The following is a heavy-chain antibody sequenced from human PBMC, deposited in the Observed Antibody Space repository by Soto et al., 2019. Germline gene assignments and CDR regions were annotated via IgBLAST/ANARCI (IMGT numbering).Heavy chain of an antibody. CDR1: GFTFSSYA. CDR3: AKAGYGSDVLWWFGP. J-gene: IGHJ5*02. D-gene: IGHD5-12*01. CDR2: VSSSSDNT. Sequence: VSLRLSCAASGFTFSSYAMSWVRQAPGRGLEWVSAVSSSSDNTYYADSVKGRFTISRDNSKNTLYLQMNSLRAEDTAIYYCAKAGYGSDVLWWFGPWGLGTLVTVSS. V-gene: IGHV3-23*01.